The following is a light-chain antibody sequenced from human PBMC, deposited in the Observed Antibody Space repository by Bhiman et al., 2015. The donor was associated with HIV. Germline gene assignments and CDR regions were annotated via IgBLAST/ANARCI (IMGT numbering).Light chain of an antibody. V-gene: IGLV2-14*03. CDR1: SSDVGGYNY. CDR2: DVS. CDR3: SSYAGSNNYVV. Sequence: QSALTQPASVSGSPGQSITISCTGTSSDVGGYNYVSWYQQHPGKAPKLMIFDVSNRPSGVSNRFSGSKSGTSASLAITGLQAEDEADYYCSSYAGSNNYVVFGGGTKLTVL. J-gene: IGLJ2*01.